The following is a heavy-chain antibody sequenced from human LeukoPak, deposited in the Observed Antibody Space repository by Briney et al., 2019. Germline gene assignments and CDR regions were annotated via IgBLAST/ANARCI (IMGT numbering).Heavy chain of an antibody. CDR2: ISYDGSNK. Sequence: AGGSLRLSCAASGFTFSSYGMHWVRQAPGKGLEWVAVISYDGSNKYYADSVKGRFTISRDNSKNTLYLQMNSLRAEDTAVYYCAKDLAHYFDYWGQGTLVTVSS. D-gene: IGHD2-15*01. CDR3: AKDLAHYFDY. V-gene: IGHV3-30*18. J-gene: IGHJ4*02. CDR1: GFTFSSYG.